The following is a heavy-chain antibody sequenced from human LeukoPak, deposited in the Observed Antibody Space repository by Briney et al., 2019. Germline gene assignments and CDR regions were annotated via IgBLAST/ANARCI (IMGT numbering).Heavy chain of an antibody. D-gene: IGHD2-15*01. CDR1: GFTFRSYA. V-gene: IGHV3-23*01. J-gene: IGHJ4*02. Sequence: PGGSLRLSCAASGFTFRSYAMNWVRQAPGKGLEWVSAISLGGDATYYADSVKGRFTISRDNSKNTLYLEMNSLRAGDTAIYYCAKRRYCDVARCRDFDYWGQGTLVTVSS. CDR3: AKRRYCDVARCRDFDY. CDR2: ISLGGDAT.